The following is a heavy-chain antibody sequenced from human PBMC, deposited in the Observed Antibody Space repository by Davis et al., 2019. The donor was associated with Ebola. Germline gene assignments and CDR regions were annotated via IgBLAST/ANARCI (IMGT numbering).Heavy chain of an antibody. CDR2: ISYNSGSI. CDR1: GFPFDDFA. CDR3: TKEGSSSPYFDS. Sequence: GGSLRLSCAASGFPFDDFAMYWVRQAPGKGLEWVSGISYNSGSIDYADSVKGRFTISRDNAKDSLYLQMNSLRVEDTALYFCTKEGSSSPYFDSWGQGTLVTVSS. J-gene: IGHJ4*02. V-gene: IGHV3-9*01. D-gene: IGHD6-6*01.